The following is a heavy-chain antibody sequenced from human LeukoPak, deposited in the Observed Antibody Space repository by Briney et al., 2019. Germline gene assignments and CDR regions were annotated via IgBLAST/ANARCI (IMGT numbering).Heavy chain of an antibody. J-gene: IGHJ5*02. CDR2: IITNLDTG. Sequence: SVKVSCKFSGGTFINHIISWVRQAPGQGLEWMGGIITNLDTGHYAQKFQSRVTITADESTSTAYMELSSLRSEDTAVYYCARTITIFGVVTGNWFDPWGQGTLVTVSS. CDR1: GGTFINHI. CDR3: ARTITIFGVVTGNWFDP. D-gene: IGHD3-3*01. V-gene: IGHV1-69*13.